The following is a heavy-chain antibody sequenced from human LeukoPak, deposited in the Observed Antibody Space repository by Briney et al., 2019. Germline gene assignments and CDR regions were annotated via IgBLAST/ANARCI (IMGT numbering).Heavy chain of an antibody. D-gene: IGHD2-2*01. CDR1: GFTFSSYA. CDR3: ASQQNRYYGMDV. Sequence: GGSLRLSCAASGFTFSSYAMSWVRQAPGKGLEWVSAISGSGGSTYYADSVKGRFTISRDNAKNSLYLQMNSLRAEDTAVYYCASQQNRYYGMDVWGQGTTVTVSS. CDR2: ISGSGGST. J-gene: IGHJ6*02. V-gene: IGHV3-23*01.